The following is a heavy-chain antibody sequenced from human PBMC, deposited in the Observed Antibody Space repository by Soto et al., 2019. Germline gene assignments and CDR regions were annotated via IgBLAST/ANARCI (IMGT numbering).Heavy chain of an antibody. CDR1: GGSIMSDY. V-gene: IGHV4-59*12. CDR3: ARATGYSGYAGGHLDY. CDR2: IYYTGST. J-gene: IGHJ4*02. Sequence: QVQLQESGPGLVKPSETLSLRCTVSGGSIMSDYWSWIRQPPGKGLEWIGYIYYTGSTNYNPSLKRRVASSVNPSENQVPPKPGPVAAAETAVYYRARATGYSGYAGGHLDYWGQGSLVTVSS. D-gene: IGHD5-12*01.